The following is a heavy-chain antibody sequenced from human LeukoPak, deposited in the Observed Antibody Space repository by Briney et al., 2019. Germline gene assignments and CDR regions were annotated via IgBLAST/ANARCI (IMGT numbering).Heavy chain of an antibody. Sequence: GGSLRLSCAASGSTFSSYGMHWVRQAPGKGLEWVAVISYDGSNKYYADSVKGRFTISRDNSKNTLYLQMNSLRAEDTAVYYCGRGFSIVPAGIPDYWGLGTLVTVSS. CDR2: ISYDGSNK. D-gene: IGHD2-2*02. J-gene: IGHJ4*02. V-gene: IGHV3-30*12. CDR1: GSTFSSYG. CDR3: GRGFSIVPAGIPDY.